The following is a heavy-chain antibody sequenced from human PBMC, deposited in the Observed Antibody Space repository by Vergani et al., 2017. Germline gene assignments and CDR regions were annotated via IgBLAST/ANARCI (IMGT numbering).Heavy chain of an antibody. CDR1: GYTFTGYY. CDR3: ARATVTQRTENFDY. CDR2: INPNSGGT. D-gene: IGHD4-17*01. V-gene: IGHV1-2*02. Sequence: QVQLVQSGAEVKKPGASVEVSCKGSGYTFTGYYMHWVRQAPGQGLEWMGWINPNSGGTNYAQTFQGRVTMTRDTSISTAYMELSRLRSDDTAVYYCARATVTQRTENFDYWGQGTLVTVSS. J-gene: IGHJ4*02.